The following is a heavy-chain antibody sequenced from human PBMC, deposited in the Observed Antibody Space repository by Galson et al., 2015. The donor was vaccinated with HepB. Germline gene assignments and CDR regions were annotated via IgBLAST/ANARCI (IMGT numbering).Heavy chain of an antibody. Sequence: SLRLSCAASGFTFSNAWMSWVRQAPGKGLEWVGRIKSNTDGGTTDYAAPVKGRFTISRDDSKNTLYLQMNSLKTEDTAVYYCTTSEDYYDSGGYRMDAFDIWGRGTMVTVSS. D-gene: IGHD3-22*01. J-gene: IGHJ3*02. CDR1: GFTFSNAW. CDR3: TTSEDYYDSGGYRMDAFDI. CDR2: IKSNTDGGTT. V-gene: IGHV3-15*01.